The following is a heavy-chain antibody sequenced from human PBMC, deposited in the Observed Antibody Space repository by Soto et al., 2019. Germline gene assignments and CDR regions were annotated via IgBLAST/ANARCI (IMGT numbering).Heavy chain of an antibody. CDR3: ARDAGGSIDY. J-gene: IGHJ4*02. CDR1: GFSFSDYY. Sequence: EVKLVESGGGLVQPGGSLRLSCAASGFSFSDYYMDWVRQVPGKGLEWVGRSRNKANSYNPEYAPSVKDRFRISRDNSKDSMYQQMNSLKTEDTAVYYCARDAGGSIDYWGQGALVTVSS. D-gene: IGHD3-16*01. V-gene: IGHV3-72*01. CDR2: SRNKANSYNP.